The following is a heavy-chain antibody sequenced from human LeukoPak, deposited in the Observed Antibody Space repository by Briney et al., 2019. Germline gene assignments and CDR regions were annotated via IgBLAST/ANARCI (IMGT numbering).Heavy chain of an antibody. J-gene: IGHJ4*02. CDR3: AKDRSLINDVCHGDFAY. Sequence: PGGSLRLSCAASGFIYNSYAMSWVRQAPGKGLEWVSTISGSGGSTYYADSVRGRFTISRDNSKNTVYLQMNSLRPEVTDVYYCAKDRSLINDVCHGDFAYWGQGTVVTVSS. CDR2: ISGSGGST. D-gene: IGHD2-8*01. V-gene: IGHV3-23*01. CDR1: GFIYNSYA.